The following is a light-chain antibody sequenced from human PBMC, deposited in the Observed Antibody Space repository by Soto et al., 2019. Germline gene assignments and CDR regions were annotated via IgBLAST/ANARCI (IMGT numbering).Light chain of an antibody. CDR3: CSYTSTSTRV. J-gene: IGLJ1*01. CDR1: SGDIGSYNH. CDR2: EVS. Sequence: QSVLTQPASVSGSPGQSITISCTGTSGDIGSYNHVSWYQHHPGKAPKLMIFEVSSRPSGVSYRFSGSKSGNTASLTISGLQAEDEADYYCCSYTSTSTRVFGTGTKLTVL. V-gene: IGLV2-14*01.